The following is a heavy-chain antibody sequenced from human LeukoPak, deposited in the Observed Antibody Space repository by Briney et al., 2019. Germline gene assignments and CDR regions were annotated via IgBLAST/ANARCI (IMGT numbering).Heavy chain of an antibody. CDR1: GFSFSSYR. J-gene: IGHJ4*02. Sequence: GGSLRLSCAASGFSFSSYRMDWVRQAPGKGLEWVSFISSSSSYIYYAHSVKGRFTISRDKAKTSLFRQMNSLRAEDRAVYYCARDGDSDNIDFWGQGTLVTVSS. CDR3: ARDGDSDNIDF. CDR2: ISSSSSYI. D-gene: IGHD4-17*01. V-gene: IGHV3-21*01.